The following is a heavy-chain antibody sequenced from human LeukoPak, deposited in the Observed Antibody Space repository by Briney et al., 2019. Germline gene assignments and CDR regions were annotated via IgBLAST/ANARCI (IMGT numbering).Heavy chain of an antibody. Sequence: GASVKVSCKASGYTFTGYYMHWVRQAPGQGLEWMGWINPNSGGTNYAQKFQGRVTMTRVTSNNTVYMDLTRLIFDDTAMYYCARDGVFRFEVGDVYYYYMDVWGKGTTVIISS. CDR2: INPNSGGT. CDR3: ARDGVFRFEVGDVYYYYMDV. CDR1: GYTFTGYY. J-gene: IGHJ6*03. D-gene: IGHD2-21*02. V-gene: IGHV1-2*02.